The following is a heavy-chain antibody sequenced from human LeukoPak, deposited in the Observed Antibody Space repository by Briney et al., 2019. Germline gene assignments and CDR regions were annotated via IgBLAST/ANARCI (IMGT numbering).Heavy chain of an antibody. CDR1: GYTFTSYG. D-gene: IGHD4-17*01. CDR3: AREGRDYGDYVWFDP. Sequence: ASVKVSCKASGYTFTSYGISWVRQAPGQGLEWMGWISAYNGNTNYAQKLQGRVTMTTDTSTSTAYTELRSLRSDDTAVYYCAREGRDYGDYVWFDPWGQGTLVTVSS. J-gene: IGHJ5*02. V-gene: IGHV1-18*01. CDR2: ISAYNGNT.